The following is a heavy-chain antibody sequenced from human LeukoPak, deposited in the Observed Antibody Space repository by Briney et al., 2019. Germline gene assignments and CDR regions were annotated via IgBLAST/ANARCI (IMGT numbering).Heavy chain of an antibody. Sequence: SETLSLTCTVSGGSISNYWNWIRQPPGKGLEWIGFIYSSGTTNYNPSLKSRVTISVDTPKNQFSLKLTSVTASDSAVYYCASSNWLRDANFDSWGQGTLVTVSS. CDR1: GGSISNY. D-gene: IGHD6-13*01. CDR2: IYSSGTT. V-gene: IGHV4-59*08. CDR3: ASSNWLRDANFDS. J-gene: IGHJ4*02.